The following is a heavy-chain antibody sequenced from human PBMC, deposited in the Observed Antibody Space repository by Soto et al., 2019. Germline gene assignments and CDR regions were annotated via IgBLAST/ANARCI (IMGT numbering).Heavy chain of an antibody. D-gene: IGHD1-20*01. CDR1: GASISSGGYY. J-gene: IGHJ4*02. Sequence: SETLSLTCTVSGASISSGGYYWSWIRQYPGKGLEWLGYIFYSGDTYYNPSLKSRVTISADTSQNQFSLNMYSVTAADTAIYYCARDQGISGTTRATFDYWGQGTPVPVSP. CDR2: IFYSGDT. CDR3: ARDQGISGTTRATFDY. V-gene: IGHV4-31*03.